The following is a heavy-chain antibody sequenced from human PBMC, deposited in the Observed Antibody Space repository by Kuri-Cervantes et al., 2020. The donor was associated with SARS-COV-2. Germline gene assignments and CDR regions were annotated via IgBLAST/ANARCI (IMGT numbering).Heavy chain of an antibody. CDR1: GYTFTGYY. Sequence: ASVKVSCKASGYTFTGYYMHWVRQAPGQGLEWMGWINPNSGGTNYAQKFQGWVTMTRDTSISTVYMELSRLRSDDTAVYYCASPSPPSSDRPIAPPGDTPFDFWGQGTL. V-gene: IGHV1-2*04. J-gene: IGHJ4*02. CDR3: ASPSPPSSDRPIAPPGDTPFDF. CDR2: INPNSGGT. D-gene: IGHD6-13*01.